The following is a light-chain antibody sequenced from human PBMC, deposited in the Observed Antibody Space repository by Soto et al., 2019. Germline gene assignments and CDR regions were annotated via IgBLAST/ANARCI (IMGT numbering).Light chain of an antibody. CDR2: EVN. CDR3: QSQDSSLSGSV. CDR1: SSDVGGHNY. J-gene: IGLJ2*01. Sequence: QSALTQPASVSGSPGQSITISCTGTSSDVGGHNYVSWYQQHPGKAPKLMIYEVNNRPSGVSDRFSGSKSGTSASLAITGLQAEDEADYYCQSQDSSLSGSVFGGGTQLTVL. V-gene: IGLV2-14*01.